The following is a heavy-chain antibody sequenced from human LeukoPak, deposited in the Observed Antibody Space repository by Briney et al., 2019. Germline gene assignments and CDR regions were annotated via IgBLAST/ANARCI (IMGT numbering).Heavy chain of an antibody. V-gene: IGHV3-30-3*01. Sequence: GGSLRLSCAASGFTFGSYAMHWVRQAPGKGLEWVAVISYDGSNKYYADSVKGRFTISRDNSKNTLYLQMNSLRAEDTAVYYCARDKGIAATWRNWFDPWAREPWSPSPQ. CDR1: GFTFGSYA. CDR3: ARDKGIAATWRNWFDP. CDR2: ISYDGSNK. J-gene: IGHJ5*02. D-gene: IGHD6-13*01.